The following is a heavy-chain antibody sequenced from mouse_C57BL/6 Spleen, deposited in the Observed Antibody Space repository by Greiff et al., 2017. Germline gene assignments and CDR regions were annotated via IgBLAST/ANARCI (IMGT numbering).Heavy chain of an antibody. D-gene: IGHD1-1*01. J-gene: IGHJ2*01. CDR3: TSYYYGSP. V-gene: IGHV14-4*01. CDR2: IDPENGDT. CDR1: GFNIKDDY. Sequence: EVKLVESGAELVRPGASVKLSCTASGFNIKDDYMHWVKQRPEQGLEWIGWIDPENGDTEYASKFQGKATITADTSSNTAYLQLSSLTSEDTAVYYCTSYYYGSPWGQGTTLTVSS.